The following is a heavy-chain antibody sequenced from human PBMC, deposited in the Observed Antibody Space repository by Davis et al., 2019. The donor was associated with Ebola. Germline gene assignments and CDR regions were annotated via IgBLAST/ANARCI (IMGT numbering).Heavy chain of an antibody. V-gene: IGHV4-39*01. D-gene: IGHD3-10*01. CDR1: GGSISSRSYY. CDR3: ARHELSSGTYFDY. J-gene: IGHJ4*02. Sequence: PGGSLRLSCTVSGGSISSRSYYWGWIRQPPGKGLEWIGSIYNSGTTYSNPSLKSRVTISVDTSKNQFSMRLRSVTAADTAVYYCARHELSSGTYFDYWGQGTLVTVSS. CDR2: IYNSGTT.